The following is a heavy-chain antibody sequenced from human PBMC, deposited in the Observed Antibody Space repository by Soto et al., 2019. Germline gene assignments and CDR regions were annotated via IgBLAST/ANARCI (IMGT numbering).Heavy chain of an antibody. Sequence: GASVKVSCKASGFTFTSSAVQWVRQARGQRLEWIGWIVVGSGNTNYAQKFQERVTITRDMSTSTAYMELSSLRSEDTAVYYCAADRAPIVGAVMSFDYWGQGTLVTVSS. D-gene: IGHD1-26*01. V-gene: IGHV1-58*01. CDR3: AADRAPIVGAVMSFDY. J-gene: IGHJ4*02. CDR2: IVVGSGNT. CDR1: GFTFTSSA.